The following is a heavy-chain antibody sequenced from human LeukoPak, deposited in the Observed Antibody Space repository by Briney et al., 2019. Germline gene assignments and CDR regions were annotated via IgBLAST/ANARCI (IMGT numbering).Heavy chain of an antibody. CDR1: GFSLSTSGMC. CDR2: IDWDDDK. V-gene: IGHV2-70*11. CDR3: ARISLSRIHYYFDY. D-gene: IGHD5/OR15-5a*01. J-gene: IGHJ4*02. Sequence: SGPTLLNPTHTLTLTCTFSGFSLSTSGMCGRWIPQPPGKPLEWLARIDWDDDKYYTTSLKTRLTISKDTSRNQVVLTMTNMDPVDTATYFCARISLSRIHYYFDYWGQGTPVTVSS.